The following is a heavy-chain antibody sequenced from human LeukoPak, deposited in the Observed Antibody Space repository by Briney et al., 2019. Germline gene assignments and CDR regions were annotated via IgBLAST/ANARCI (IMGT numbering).Heavy chain of an antibody. CDR3: ARDHCTNGVCYSYFDY. V-gene: IGHV1-2*06. Sequence: ASVKVSCKASGYTFTCYYMHWVRQAPGQGLEWMGRINPNSGGTNYAQKFQGRVTMTWDTSISTAYMELSRLRSDDTAVYYCARDHCTNGVCYSYFDYWGQGTLVTVSS. J-gene: IGHJ4*02. D-gene: IGHD2-8*01. CDR2: INPNSGGT. CDR1: GYTFTCYY.